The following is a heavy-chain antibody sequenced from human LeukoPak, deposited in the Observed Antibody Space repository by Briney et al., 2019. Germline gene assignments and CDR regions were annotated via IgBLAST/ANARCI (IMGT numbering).Heavy chain of an antibody. J-gene: IGHJ6*03. Sequence: ASVKVSCKASGYTFTNYDINWVRQATGQGLEWMGYMNPNSGNTGYAQKFQGRVTMTRDTSISTACMELSRLRSDDTAVYYCARDNDYYGSGSYLNYYYYYYMDVWGKGTTVTVSS. V-gene: IGHV1-8*02. CDR3: ARDNDYYGSGSYLNYYYYYYMDV. CDR1: GYTFTNYD. CDR2: MNPNSGNT. D-gene: IGHD3-10*01.